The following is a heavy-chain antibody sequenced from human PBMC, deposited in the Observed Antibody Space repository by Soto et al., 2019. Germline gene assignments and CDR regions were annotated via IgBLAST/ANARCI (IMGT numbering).Heavy chain of an antibody. Sequence: SVKVSCRASGGTFSSYAIIWVRQAPGQGLEWMGRIIPIFGTANYAQKFQGRVTIAADESTSTAYMELSSLRSEETAVYYCARVWKVPAPPGYYYGMDVWGQGTTVTVS. J-gene: IGHJ6*02. CDR2: IIPIFGTA. CDR1: GGTFSSYA. D-gene: IGHD2-2*01. CDR3: ARVWKVPAPPGYYYGMDV. V-gene: IGHV1-69*13.